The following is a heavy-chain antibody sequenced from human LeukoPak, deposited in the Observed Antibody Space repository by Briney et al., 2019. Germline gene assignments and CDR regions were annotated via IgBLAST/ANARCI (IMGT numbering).Heavy chain of an antibody. J-gene: IGHJ6*02. V-gene: IGHV3-30*04. Sequence: GGSLRLSCAASGFTFSSYAMHWVRQAPGKGLERVAVISYDGSNKYYADSVKGRFTISRDNSKNTLYLQMNSLRAEDTAVYYCARGDPSDYYYGMDVWGQGTTVTVSS. CDR2: ISYDGSNK. CDR3: ARGDPSDYYYGMDV. D-gene: IGHD1-26*01. CDR1: GFTFSSYA.